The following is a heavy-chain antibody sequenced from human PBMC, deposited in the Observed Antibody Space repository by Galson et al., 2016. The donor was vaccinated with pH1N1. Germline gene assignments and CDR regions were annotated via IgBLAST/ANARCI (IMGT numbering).Heavy chain of an antibody. CDR2: IYYSGST. CDR1: GGSISSHY. CDR3: ARAFNKRLYGDFTSAFDI. V-gene: IGHV4-59*11. J-gene: IGHJ3*02. D-gene: IGHD4-17*01. Sequence: SETLSLTCTVSGGSISSHYWTWIRQPPGKGLEWIGCIYYSGSTSYNPSLMSRVTISADTSKNQFSLKFSSVTAADTAMYYCARAFNKRLYGDFTSAFDIWGQGTLVTVSS.